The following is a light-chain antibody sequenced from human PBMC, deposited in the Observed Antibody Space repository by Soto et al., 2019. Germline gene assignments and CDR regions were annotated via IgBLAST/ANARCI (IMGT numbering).Light chain of an antibody. CDR1: QSISRW. Sequence: DIQMTQSPSTLSASVGDRVTITCRASQSISRWLAWYQQKSGRAPKLLIFDVSTLESGVPSRFSGSGSGTEFTLTISSLQPDDFATYYCQQYTHWPVWSFGQGTKVEIK. CDR3: QQYTHWPVWS. V-gene: IGKV1-5*01. CDR2: DVS. J-gene: IGKJ1*01.